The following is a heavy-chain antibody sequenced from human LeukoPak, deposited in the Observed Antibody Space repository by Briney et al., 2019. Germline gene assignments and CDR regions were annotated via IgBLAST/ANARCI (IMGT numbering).Heavy chain of an antibody. V-gene: IGHV4-59*01. D-gene: IGHD3-22*01. Sequence: SETLSLTCTVSGGSISSYYWSWLRQPPGKGLEWIGYIYYSGSTNYNPSLKSRVTISVDTSKDQFSLKLSSVTAADTAVYYCARAGDYYDSSGYYLPFDYWGQGTLVTVSS. CDR2: IYYSGST. CDR1: GGSISSYY. J-gene: IGHJ4*02. CDR3: ARAGDYYDSSGYYLPFDY.